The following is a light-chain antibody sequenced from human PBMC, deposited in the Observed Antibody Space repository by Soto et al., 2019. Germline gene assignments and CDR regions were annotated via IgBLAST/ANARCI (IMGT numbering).Light chain of an antibody. CDR3: CSYTRSSTLL. CDR2: EVI. V-gene: IGLV2-14*01. Sequence: QSALTQPASVSGSPGQSITISCTGTSSDVGRYNYVSWYQQHPGRAPRLIVYEVINRPAGVSNRFSGSKSGNTASLTISGLHAADEADYYCCSYTRSSTLLFGGGTKVTGL. J-gene: IGLJ2*01. CDR1: SSDVGRYNY.